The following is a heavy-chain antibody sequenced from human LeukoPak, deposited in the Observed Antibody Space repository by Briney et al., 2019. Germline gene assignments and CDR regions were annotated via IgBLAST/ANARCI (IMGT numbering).Heavy chain of an antibody. Sequence: GESLKISCKGSAYTFSSSWIGWVRQMPGKGLEWMGIIYPGDSDTRYSPSFQGQVTISADKSTNTAYLQWSSLKATDTGMYFCARQYGRPYDYWGQGTLVTVSS. CDR1: AYTFSSSW. D-gene: IGHD4-17*01. CDR3: ARQYGRPYDY. V-gene: IGHV5-51*01. J-gene: IGHJ4*02. CDR2: IYPGDSDT.